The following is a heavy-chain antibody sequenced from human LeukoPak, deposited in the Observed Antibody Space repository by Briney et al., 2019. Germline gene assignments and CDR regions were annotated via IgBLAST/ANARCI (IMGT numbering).Heavy chain of an antibody. J-gene: IGHJ4*02. V-gene: IGHV4-39*01. CDR3: ARPAGWLPRYYFEY. CDR1: GGSISSSSYY. D-gene: IGHD5-24*01. CDR2: IYYSGST. Sequence: SETLSLTCTVSGGSISSSSYYWGWIRQPPVKGLEWIGSIYYSGSTYYNPSLKSRVTISVDTSKNQFSLKLSSVTAADTAVYYCARPAGWLPRYYFEYWGQGTLVTVSS.